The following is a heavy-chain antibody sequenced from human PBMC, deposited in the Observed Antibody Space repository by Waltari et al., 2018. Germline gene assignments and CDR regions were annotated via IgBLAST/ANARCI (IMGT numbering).Heavy chain of an antibody. CDR1: GGSISSSSYY. CDR3: ARDRIVATIRGIDY. CDR2: IYYSGST. Sequence: QLQLQESGPGLVKPSETLSLTCTVSGGSISSSSYYWGWIRQPPGKGLEWIGSIYYSGSTYYNPSLKSRVTISVDTSKNQFALKLSSVTAADTAVYYCARDRIVATIRGIDYWGQGTLVTVSS. D-gene: IGHD5-12*01. J-gene: IGHJ4*02. V-gene: IGHV4-39*07.